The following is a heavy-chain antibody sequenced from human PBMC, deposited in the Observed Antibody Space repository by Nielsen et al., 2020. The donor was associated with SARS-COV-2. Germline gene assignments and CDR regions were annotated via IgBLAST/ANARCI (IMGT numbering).Heavy chain of an antibody. CDR3: ARDLGWPAKGFDY. CDR2: IWYDGSNK. V-gene: IGHV3-33*01. D-gene: IGHD2-15*01. CDR1: GFTFSSYG. Sequence: GESLKISCAASGFTFSSYGMHWVRQAPGKGLEWVAVIWYDGSNKYYADSVKGRFTISRDNSKNTLYLQMNSLRAEDTAVYYCARDLGWPAKGFDYWGQGTLVTVSS. J-gene: IGHJ4*02.